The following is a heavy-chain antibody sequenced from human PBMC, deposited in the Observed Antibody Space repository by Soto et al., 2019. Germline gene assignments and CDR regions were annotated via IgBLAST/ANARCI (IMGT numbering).Heavy chain of an antibody. Sequence: QVQLQESGPGLVKPSETLSLTCTVSGGSISSYYWSWIRQPPGKGLEWIGYIYYSGSTNYNPSLKSRVTISVDTSKSQFSLKLSSVTAADTAVYYCARRAIVATISYYYYMDVWGKGTTVTVSS. D-gene: IGHD5-12*01. CDR1: GGSISSYY. CDR3: ARRAIVATISYYYYMDV. J-gene: IGHJ6*03. CDR2: IYYSGST. V-gene: IGHV4-59*08.